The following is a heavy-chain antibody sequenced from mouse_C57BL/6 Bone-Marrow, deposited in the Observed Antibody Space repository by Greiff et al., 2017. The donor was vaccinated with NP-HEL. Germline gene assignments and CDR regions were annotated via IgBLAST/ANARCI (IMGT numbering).Heavy chain of an antibody. CDR1: GYSFTSYY. CDR3: ARGSYGYPYY. J-gene: IGHJ2*01. V-gene: IGHV1-66*01. D-gene: IGHD2-2*01. CDR2: IYPGSGNT. Sequence: VKVVESGPELVKPGASVKISCKASGYSFTSYYIHWVKQRPGQGLEWIGWIYPGSGNTKYNEKFKGKATLTADTSSSTAYMQLSSLTSEDSAVYYCARGSYGYPYYWGQGTTLTVSS.